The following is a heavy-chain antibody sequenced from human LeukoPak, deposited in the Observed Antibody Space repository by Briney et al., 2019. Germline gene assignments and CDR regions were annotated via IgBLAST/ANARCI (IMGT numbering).Heavy chain of an antibody. V-gene: IGHV1-18*04. CDR3: ARGGHGITMVGGDFDY. CDR2: ISAYNGNT. D-gene: IGHD3-10*01. J-gene: IGHJ4*02. Sequence: GASVKDSCKASGYTFTSYGISWVRQAPGQGLEWMGWISAYNGNTNYAQKLQGRVTMTTDTSTSTAYMELRSLRSDDTAVYYFARGGHGITMVGGDFDYWGQGTLVTVSS. CDR1: GYTFTSYG.